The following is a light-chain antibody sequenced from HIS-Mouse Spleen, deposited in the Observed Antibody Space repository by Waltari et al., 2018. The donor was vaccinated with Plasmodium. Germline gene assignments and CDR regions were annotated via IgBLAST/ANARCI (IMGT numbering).Light chain of an antibody. Sequence: AIRMTQSPSSFSASTGDRVTITCRASQGISSYLAWYQQKPGKAPKLLIYAASTLQSGVPSRFSGSGSGTDFTLTISSLQAEDFATYYCQQANSFPSLTFGGGTKVEIK. V-gene: IGKV1-8*01. CDR2: AAS. CDR3: QQANSFPSLT. J-gene: IGKJ4*01. CDR1: QGISSY.